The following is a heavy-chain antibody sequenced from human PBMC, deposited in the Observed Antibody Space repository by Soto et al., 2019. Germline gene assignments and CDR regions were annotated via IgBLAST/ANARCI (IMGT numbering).Heavy chain of an antibody. V-gene: IGHV4-39*01. D-gene: IGHD6-6*01. CDR2: IYYSGST. CDR1: GGSISSSSYY. J-gene: IGHJ3*02. Sequence: QLQLQESGPGLVKPSETLSLTCTVSGGSISSSSYYWGWIRQPPGKGLEWIGSIYYSGSTYYNPSLKSRVTISVDTSKNQFSLKLSSVTAADTAVYYCVTSGSIAARHDAFDIWGQGTMVTVSS. CDR3: VTSGSIAARHDAFDI.